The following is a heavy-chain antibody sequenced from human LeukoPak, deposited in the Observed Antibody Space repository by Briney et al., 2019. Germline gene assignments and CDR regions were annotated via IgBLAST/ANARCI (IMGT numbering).Heavy chain of an antibody. D-gene: IGHD3-10*01. CDR3: ARGPMVRGVPYYFDY. CDR1: GFTFSNDA. CDR2: IYSGGST. V-gene: IGHV3-66*01. Sequence: GGSLGLSCAASGFTFSNDAMTWARQAPGKGLEWVSVIYSGGSTYYADSVKGRFTISRDNSKNTLYLQMNSLRAEDTAVYYCARGPMVRGVPYYFDYWGQGTLVTVSS. J-gene: IGHJ4*02.